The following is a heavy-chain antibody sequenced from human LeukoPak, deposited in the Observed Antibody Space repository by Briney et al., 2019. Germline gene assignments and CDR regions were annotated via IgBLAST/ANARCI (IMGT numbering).Heavy chain of an antibody. CDR2: LSSSSSYI. Sequence: GGSLRLSCAPSGFTFSSYSMNWVRQAPGKGLEWVSSLSSSSSYIYYADSMKGRFTISRDKAKNPLYLQMNSLRAEDTAVYYCASSEILYNPWGQGTLIPVSS. V-gene: IGHV3-21*01. D-gene: IGHD1-14*01. CDR3: ASSEILYNP. CDR1: GFTFSSYS. J-gene: IGHJ5*02.